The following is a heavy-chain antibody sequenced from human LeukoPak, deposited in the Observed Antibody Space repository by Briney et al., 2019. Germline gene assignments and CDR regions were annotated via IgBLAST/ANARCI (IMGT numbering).Heavy chain of an antibody. J-gene: IGHJ4*02. CDR1: GGSFSGYY. Sequence: PSETLPLTCAVYGGSFSGYYWSWIRQPPGEGLEWIGEINHSGSTNYNPSLKSRVTISVDTSKNQFSLKLSSVTAADTAVYYCARGAGAQWLAYFDYWGQGTLVTVSS. CDR2: INHSGST. CDR3: ARGAGAQWLAYFDY. V-gene: IGHV4-34*01. D-gene: IGHD6-19*01.